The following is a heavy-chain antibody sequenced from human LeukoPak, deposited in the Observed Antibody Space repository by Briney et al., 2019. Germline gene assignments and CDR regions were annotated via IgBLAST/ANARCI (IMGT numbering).Heavy chain of an antibody. D-gene: IGHD3-22*01. Sequence: SVKVSCKASGGTLSSYAISWVRQAPGQGLEWMGGIIPIFGTANYAQKFQGRVTITTDESTSTAYMELSSLRSEDTAVYYCARTISVVITTSAFDIWGQGTMVTVSS. CDR2: IIPIFGTA. V-gene: IGHV1-69*05. CDR3: ARTISVVITTSAFDI. CDR1: GGTLSSYA. J-gene: IGHJ3*02.